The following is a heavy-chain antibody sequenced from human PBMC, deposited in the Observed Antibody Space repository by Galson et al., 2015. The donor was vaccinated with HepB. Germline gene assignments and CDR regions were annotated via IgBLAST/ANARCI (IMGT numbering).Heavy chain of an antibody. Sequence: SLRLSCAASGFTFSNYTMHWVRQAPGKGLEWVAVISYDGNYKYYADSVKGRFTIFRDNSKNTLYLQMNSPRAEDTAVYYCAREGSDIVVVPAAIRTAFDIWGQGTMVTVSS. D-gene: IGHD2-2*02. CDR2: ISYDGNYK. CDR3: AREGSDIVVVPAAIRTAFDI. CDR1: GFTFSNYT. J-gene: IGHJ3*02. V-gene: IGHV3-30-3*01.